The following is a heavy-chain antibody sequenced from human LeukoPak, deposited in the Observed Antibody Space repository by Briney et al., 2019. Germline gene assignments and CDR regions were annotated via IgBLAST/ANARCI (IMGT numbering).Heavy chain of an antibody. D-gene: IGHD2-2*01. J-gene: IGHJ1*01. V-gene: IGHV3-64*01. Sequence: GGSLRLSCAAPGFYFSTYAMHWVRLTPGKGLEFVSAISKSGDDTSYGNDVKGRFTISRDNIKNTVDLEMGSLRVDDTGIYYCARIPEYWGQGTVVTVSS. CDR2: ISKSGDDT. CDR1: GFYFSTYA. CDR3: ARIPEY.